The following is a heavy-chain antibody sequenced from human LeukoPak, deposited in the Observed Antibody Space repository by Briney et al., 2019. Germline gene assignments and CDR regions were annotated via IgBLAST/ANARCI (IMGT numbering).Heavy chain of an antibody. V-gene: IGHV4-39*07. CDR2: IYYSGST. J-gene: IGHJ6*03. Sequence: PSETLSLTCTVSGGSISSSSYYWGWIRQPPGKGLEWIGSIYYSGSTYYNPSLKSRVTISVDTSKNQFSLKLSSVTAADTAVYYCARIEAGRYYMDVWGKGTTVTVSS. CDR3: ARIEAGRYYMDV. CDR1: GGSISSSSYY.